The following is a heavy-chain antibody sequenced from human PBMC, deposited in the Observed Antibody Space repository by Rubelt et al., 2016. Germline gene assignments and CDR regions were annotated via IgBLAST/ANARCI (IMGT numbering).Heavy chain of an antibody. Sequence: QLQLQESGPGLVKPSETLSLTCTVSGGSISSNSYHWGWIRQPPGKGLEWIGYIYYTGTTNYNPSLKSRVTISVDTSKNQFCRKLSAVTAADTAVDYCASRGYNYGRSFDYWGQGTLVTVSS. CDR1: GGSISSNSYH. V-gene: IGHV4-61*05. D-gene: IGHD5-18*01. J-gene: IGHJ4*02. CDR2: IYYTGTT. CDR3: ASRGYNYGRSFDY.